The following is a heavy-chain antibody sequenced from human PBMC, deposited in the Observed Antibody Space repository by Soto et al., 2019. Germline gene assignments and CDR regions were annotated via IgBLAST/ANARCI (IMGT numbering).Heavy chain of an antibody. CDR1: GFTFSSYG. V-gene: IGHV3-30*18. J-gene: IGHJ4*02. CDR2: ISYDGSNK. CDR3: AKVPTPNALFDY. D-gene: IGHD3-16*01. Sequence: QVQLVESGGGVVQPGRSLRLSCAASGFTFSSYGMHWVRQAPGKGLEWVAVISYDGSNKYYADSVKGRFTISRDNSKNTLYLQMNSLRAEDTAVYYCAKVPTPNALFDYCGQGTLVTVSS.